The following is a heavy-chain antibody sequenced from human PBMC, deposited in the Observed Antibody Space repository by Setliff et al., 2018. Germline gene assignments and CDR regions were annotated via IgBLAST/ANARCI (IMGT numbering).Heavy chain of an antibody. CDR1: GYTLTKYY. CDR3: ARDGSIEVGPGTNQELDV. CDR2: INPSGGLT. J-gene: IGHJ6*04. D-gene: IGHD2-2*01. V-gene: IGHV1-46*01. Sequence: ASVKVSCKASGYTLTKYYMHWVRQAPGQGLEWMGIINPSGGLTRYAQKFQGRVTMTRDTSTSTVYMEVSSLRSEDTAVYYCARDGSIEVGPGTNQELDVWGTGTTVTVSS.